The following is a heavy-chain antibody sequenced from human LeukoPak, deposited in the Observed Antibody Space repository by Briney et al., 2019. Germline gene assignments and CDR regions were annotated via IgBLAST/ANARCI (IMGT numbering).Heavy chain of an antibody. CDR2: TYYRSQFYN. CDR1: GDSVSSTNVG. CDR3: ARGIAFDI. Sequence: SQTLSLTCAISGDSVSSTNVGWNWIRQSPSSGLEWLGRTYYRSQFYNDYADSVKGRITITPDTSKNQFSLQLSSLTPDDTAVYYCARGIAFDIWGQGTMVTVSS. J-gene: IGHJ3*02. V-gene: IGHV6-1*01.